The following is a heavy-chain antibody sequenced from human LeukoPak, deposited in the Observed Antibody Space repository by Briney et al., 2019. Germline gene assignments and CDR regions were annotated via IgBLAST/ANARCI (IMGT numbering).Heavy chain of an antibody. CDR3: ARAVRKDSGYDCDY. V-gene: IGHV1-24*01. Sequence: ASVKVSCKVSGYTLTELSMHWVRQAPGKGLEWMGGFDPEDGETIYAQKFQGRVTMTEDTSTDTAYMELSSLRSEDTAVYYCARAVRKDSGYDCDYWGQGTLVTVSS. J-gene: IGHJ4*02. CDR2: FDPEDGET. D-gene: IGHD5-12*01. CDR1: GYTLTELS.